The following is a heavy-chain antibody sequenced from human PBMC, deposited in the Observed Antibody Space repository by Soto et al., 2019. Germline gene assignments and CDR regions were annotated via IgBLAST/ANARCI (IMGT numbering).Heavy chain of an antibody. V-gene: IGHV3-23*01. CDR2: ISVSGDTT. CDR3: AKDGVGWVTTVSYFDS. Sequence: EVQLLESGGGLVQSGGSLSLSCAASGFTFSSFAMNWVRQAPGKGLEWVSTISVSGDTTTYADSVKGRFTVSRDNSMDTLYLQMNSLRAEDTDLSFCAKDGVGWVTTVSYFDSWGQVTRVTVSS. J-gene: IGHJ4*02. CDR1: GFTFSSFA. D-gene: IGHD4-4*01.